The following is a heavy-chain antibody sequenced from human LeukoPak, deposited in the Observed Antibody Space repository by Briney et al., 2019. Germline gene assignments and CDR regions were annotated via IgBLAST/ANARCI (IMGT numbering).Heavy chain of an antibody. Sequence: SETLSLTCHVSGGSISSYYWSWIRQPPGKGLEWIGYIYYSGSTNYNPSLKSRVTISVDTSKNQFSLKLSSVTAADTAVYYCARAAHQYDFWSGYSTWYFDYWGQGTLVTVSS. J-gene: IGHJ4*02. V-gene: IGHV4-59*01. CDR3: ARAAHQYDFWSGYSTWYFDY. CDR1: GGSISSYY. CDR2: IYYSGST. D-gene: IGHD3-3*01.